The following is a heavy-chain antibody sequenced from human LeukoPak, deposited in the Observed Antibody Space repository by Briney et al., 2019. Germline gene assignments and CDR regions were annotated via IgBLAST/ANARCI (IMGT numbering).Heavy chain of an antibody. D-gene: IGHD5-24*01. CDR3: ARVSRDGYNFDY. Sequence: KPSETLSLTCTVSGGPISSFYRRWIRQPPGKRLVGFGYIYYSGSTNYNPSLKSRVTISVDTSKNQFSLKLSSVTAADTAVYYCARVSRDGYNFDYWGQGTLVTVSS. CDR2: IYYSGST. J-gene: IGHJ4*02. V-gene: IGHV4-59*01. CDR1: GGPISSFY.